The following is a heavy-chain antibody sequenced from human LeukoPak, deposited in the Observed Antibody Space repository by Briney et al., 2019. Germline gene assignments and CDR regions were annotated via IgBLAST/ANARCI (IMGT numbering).Heavy chain of an antibody. D-gene: IGHD5-12*01. Sequence: SATLSLTCTVSGGSISGYFWTWIRQPAGKELERIGRVYTSGTTYYNPSLERRVTCSLDTINNLFSLRVTSVTAADTAIYYCARGTEKTRISGYYSFDHWGRGLLVTVSS. CDR3: ARGTEKTRISGYYSFDH. J-gene: IGHJ4*02. CDR2: VYTSGTT. V-gene: IGHV4-4*07. CDR1: GGSISGYF.